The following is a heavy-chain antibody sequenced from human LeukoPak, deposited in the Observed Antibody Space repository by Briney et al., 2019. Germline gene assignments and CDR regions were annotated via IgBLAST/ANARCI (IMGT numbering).Heavy chain of an antibody. CDR2: IRSKANSYAT. D-gene: IGHD3-10*01. Sequence: GGSLRLSCAASGFTFSGSAMHWARQASGKGLEWVGRIRSKANSYATAYAASVKGRFTISRDDSKNTAYLQMNSLKTEDTAVYYCTRQYQGLLWKWGQGTLVTVSS. V-gene: IGHV3-73*01. CDR1: GFTFSGSA. J-gene: IGHJ4*02. CDR3: TRQYQGLLWK.